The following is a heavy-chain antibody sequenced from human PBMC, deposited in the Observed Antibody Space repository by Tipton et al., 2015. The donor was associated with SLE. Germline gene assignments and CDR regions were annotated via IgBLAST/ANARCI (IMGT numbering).Heavy chain of an antibody. D-gene: IGHD6-13*01. CDR1: GGSISSGSYY. CDR2: IYTSGST. J-gene: IGHJ4*02. CDR3: ARGVAAAE. Sequence: TLSLTCTVSGGSISSGSYYWSWIRQPAGKGLEWIGYIYTSGSTNYNPSLKSRVTISVDTSKNQFSLRLSSVTAADTAVYYCARGVAAAEWGQGTLVTVSS. V-gene: IGHV4-61*09.